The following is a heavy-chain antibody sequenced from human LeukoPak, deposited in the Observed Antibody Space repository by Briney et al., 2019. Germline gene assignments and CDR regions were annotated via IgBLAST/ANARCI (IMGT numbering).Heavy chain of an antibody. CDR3: ARDHDFYNFGYYYYMDV. V-gene: IGHV3-21*01. D-gene: IGHD3-3*01. Sequence: GGSQRLSCAASGFTFSSYSMNWVRQAPGKGLEWVSSISSSSSYVYYADSVKGRFTISRDNAKNSLYLQMNSLRAEDTAVYYCARDHDFYNFGYYYYMDVWGKGTTVTVSS. J-gene: IGHJ6*03. CDR1: GFTFSSYS. CDR2: ISSSSSYV.